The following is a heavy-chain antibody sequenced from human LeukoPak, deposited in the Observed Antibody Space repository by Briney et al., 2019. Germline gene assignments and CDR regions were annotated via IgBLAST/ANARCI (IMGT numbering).Heavy chain of an antibody. CDR3: ARDPLIAAAGTSY. CDR1: GFTFSSYS. J-gene: IGHJ4*02. Sequence: GGSLRPSCAASGFTFSSYSMNWVRQAPGKGLEWVSSISSSSSYIYYADSVKGRFTISRYNAKNSLYLQMNSLRAEDTAVYYCARDPLIAAAGTSYWGQGTLVTVSS. D-gene: IGHD6-13*01. CDR2: ISSSSSYI. V-gene: IGHV3-21*01.